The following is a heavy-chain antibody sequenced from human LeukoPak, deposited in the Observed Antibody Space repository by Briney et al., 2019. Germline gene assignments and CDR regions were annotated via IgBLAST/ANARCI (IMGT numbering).Heavy chain of an antibody. J-gene: IGHJ4*02. V-gene: IGHV3-21*01. CDR2: ITTSSSYI. CDR3: ARDGVVGATKWGHFDF. CDR1: GLTLNYYS. D-gene: IGHD1-26*01. Sequence: GESLTLSCAASGLTLNYYSMDWVRQAPGKGLEWVASITTSSSYIYYADSVRGRFTISRDNAKNSLYLQMSSLRAEDTAVYYCARDGVVGATKWGHFDFWGQGTWVTVSS.